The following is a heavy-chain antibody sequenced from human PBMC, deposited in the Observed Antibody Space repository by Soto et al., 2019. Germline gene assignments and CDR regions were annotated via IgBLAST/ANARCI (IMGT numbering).Heavy chain of an antibody. J-gene: IGHJ4*02. CDR1: GGSFSGYY. Sequence: SETLSLTCAVYGGSFSGYYWSWIRQPPGKGLEWIGEINHSGSTNYIPSLKSRVTISVDTSKNQFSLKLSSVTAADTAVYYCARGIMITFGGVRAKYYFDYWGQGTLVTVSS. D-gene: IGHD3-16*01. V-gene: IGHV4-34*01. CDR2: INHSGST. CDR3: ARGIMITFGGVRAKYYFDY.